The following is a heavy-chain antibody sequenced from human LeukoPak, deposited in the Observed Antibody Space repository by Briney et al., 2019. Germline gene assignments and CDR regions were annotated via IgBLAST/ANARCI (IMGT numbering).Heavy chain of an antibody. J-gene: IGHJ4*02. Sequence: PSETLSLTCTVSGGSISNSNYYWGWIRQAPGKGLEWIGTIDYSGTSHYNPSLKSRVTISVDTSKNQFSLKLSSVTAADTAVYYCARISPNSKHYFDYWGQGTLVTVSS. CDR2: IDYSGTS. CDR1: GGSISNSNYY. V-gene: IGHV4-39*07. D-gene: IGHD4-11*01. CDR3: ARISPNSKHYFDY.